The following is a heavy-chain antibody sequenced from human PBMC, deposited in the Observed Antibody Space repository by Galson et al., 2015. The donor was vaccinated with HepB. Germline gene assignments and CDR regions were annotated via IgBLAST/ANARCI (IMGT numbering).Heavy chain of an antibody. CDR3: TRHGVVPAASQNYYYYYYMDV. CDR2: IRSKANSYAT. D-gene: IGHD2-2*01. V-gene: IGHV3-73*01. J-gene: IGHJ6*03. Sequence: SLRLSCAASGFTFSGSAMHWVRQASGKGLEWVGRIRSKANSYATAYAASVKGRFTISRDDSKNTAYLQMNSLKTEDTAVYYCTRHGVVPAASQNYYYYYYMDVWGKGTTVTVSS. CDR1: GFTFSGSA.